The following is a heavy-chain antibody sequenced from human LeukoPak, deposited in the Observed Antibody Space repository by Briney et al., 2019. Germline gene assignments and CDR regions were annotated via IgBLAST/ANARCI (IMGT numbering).Heavy chain of an antibody. V-gene: IGHV3-21*01. CDR1: GFTFSSYS. Sequence: GGSLRLSCAASGFTFSSYSMNWVRQAPGTGLEWVSSISSSSSYIYYADSVKGRFTISRDNAKNSLYLQMNSLRAEDTAVYYCARDKHSSGWYAGGYWGQGTLVTVSS. J-gene: IGHJ4*02. CDR2: ISSSSSYI. D-gene: IGHD6-19*01. CDR3: ARDKHSSGWYAGGY.